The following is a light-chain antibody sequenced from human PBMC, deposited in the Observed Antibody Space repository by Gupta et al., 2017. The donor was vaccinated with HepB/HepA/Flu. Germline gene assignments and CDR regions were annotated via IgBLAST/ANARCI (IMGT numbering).Light chain of an antibody. CDR1: QSVSSN. CDR3: QQYNNWPPCS. V-gene: IGKV3-15*01. J-gene: IGKJ2*04. Sequence: EIVMTQSPATLSVSPGERATLSCRASQSVSSNLAWYQQIPGQAPRLLIYGASTRATGIPARFSGSGSGTEFTLTISSLQSEDFAVYYCQQYNNWPPCSFGQGTKLEIK. CDR2: GAS.